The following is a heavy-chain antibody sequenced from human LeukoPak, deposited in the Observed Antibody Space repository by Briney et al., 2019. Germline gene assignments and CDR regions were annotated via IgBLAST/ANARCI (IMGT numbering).Heavy chain of an antibody. CDR1: GFTFSGSA. CDR3: TRHPEYSSSFRWFDP. D-gene: IGHD6-6*01. J-gene: IGHJ5*02. CDR2: IRSKANSYAT. Sequence: PGGSLRLSCAASGFTFSGSAMHWVRQASGKGLEWVGRIRSKANSYATAYAASVKGRFTISRDDSKNTAYLQMNSLKTEDTAVYYCTRHPEYSSSFRWFDPWGQGTLVTVSS. V-gene: IGHV3-73*01.